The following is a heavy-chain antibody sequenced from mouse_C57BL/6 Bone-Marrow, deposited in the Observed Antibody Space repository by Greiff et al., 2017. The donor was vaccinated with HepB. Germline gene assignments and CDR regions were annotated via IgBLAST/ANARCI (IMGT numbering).Heavy chain of an antibody. CDR2: INPYNGGT. CDR1: GYTFTDYY. CDR3: ASITLYAMDY. V-gene: IGHV1-19*01. Sequence: EVQLQQSGPVLVKPGASVKMSCKASGYTFTDYYMNWVKQSHGKSLEWIGVINPYNGGTSYNQKFKGKATLTVDKSSSTAYMELNSLTSEDSAVYYCASITLYAMDYWGQGTSVTVSS. J-gene: IGHJ4*01.